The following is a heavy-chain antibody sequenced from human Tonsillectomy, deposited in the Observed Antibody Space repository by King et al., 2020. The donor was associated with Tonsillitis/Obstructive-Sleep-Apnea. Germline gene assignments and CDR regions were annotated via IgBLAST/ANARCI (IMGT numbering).Heavy chain of an antibody. CDR1: GFTFSSYW. J-gene: IGHJ4*02. Sequence: VQLVESGGGLVQPGGSLRLSCAASGFTFSSYWMHWVRQAPGKGLVWVSRISPDGSSTYYADSVKGRFTISRDNSKNTLYLQMNSLRAEDTAVYYCARGACSSNAYCGPGTLVTVSS. D-gene: IGHD6-13*01. CDR2: ISPDGSST. CDR3: ARGACSSNAY. V-gene: IGHV3-74*01.